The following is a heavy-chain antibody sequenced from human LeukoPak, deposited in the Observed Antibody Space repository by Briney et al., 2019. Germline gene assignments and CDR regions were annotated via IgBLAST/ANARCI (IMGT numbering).Heavy chain of an antibody. V-gene: IGHV4-4*08. J-gene: IGHJ5*02. CDR2: IYNNARST. CDR1: GGSISSYY. D-gene: IGHD6-6*01. CDR3: ARDLGSSGWFDP. Sequence: SETLSLTCTVSGGSISSYYCSWIRQPPGKGLEWIGYIYNNARSTNYNPSLKSRVTISVDTSKNQFSLKLSSVTAADTAVYYCARDLGSSGWFDPWGQGTLVTVSS.